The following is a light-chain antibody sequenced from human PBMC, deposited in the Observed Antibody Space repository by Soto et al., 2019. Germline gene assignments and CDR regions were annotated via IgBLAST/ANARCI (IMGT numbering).Light chain of an antibody. CDR3: QQYRSRPYT. J-gene: IGKJ2*01. CDR2: RAS. V-gene: IGKV1-5*03. Sequence: DIQMTQSPSTLSAYVGERVTITCRASQSISPWLAWYQKKPGKAPNLLIYRASNLQTGVPSRFSGSGSGTEFTLTINSLQPDDFETYYCQQYRSRPYTFGQGTKLEIE. CDR1: QSISPW.